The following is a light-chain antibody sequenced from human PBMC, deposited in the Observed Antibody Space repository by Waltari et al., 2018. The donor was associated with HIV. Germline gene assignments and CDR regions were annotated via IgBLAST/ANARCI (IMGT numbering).Light chain of an antibody. V-gene: IGLV1-51*01. J-gene: IGLJ3*02. Sequence: QSVLTQPPSVSAAPGQRVTISCPGSNSHLAHNYVSWYQQFPGTAPQLLLYDDDKRPSGIPGRFSGSKSGTSATLIITGLQPGDEADYYCEAWDSSLGVLFGGGTKLTVL. CDR2: DDD. CDR3: EAWDSSLGVL. CDR1: NSHLAHNY.